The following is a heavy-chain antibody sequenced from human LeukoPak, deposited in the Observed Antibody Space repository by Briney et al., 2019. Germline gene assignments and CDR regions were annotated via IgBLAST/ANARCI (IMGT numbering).Heavy chain of an antibody. CDR3: ARVGYCSGGSCYSLYYYYMDV. CDR1: VYSINIGHW. Sequence: PSETLSLTCTVSVYSINIGHWWGWIRQPPGKGLEGIGEINHSGSTNYNPSLKSRVTISVDTSKNQFSLKLSSVTAADTAVYYCARVGYCSGGSCYSLYYYYMDVWGKGTTVTVSS. V-gene: IGHV4-38-2*02. CDR2: INHSGST. J-gene: IGHJ6*03. D-gene: IGHD2-15*01.